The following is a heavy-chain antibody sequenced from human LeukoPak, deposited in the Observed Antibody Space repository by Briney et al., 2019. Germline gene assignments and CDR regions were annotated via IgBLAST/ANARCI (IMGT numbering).Heavy chain of an antibody. CDR1: GFTFSDYN. CDR2: ISRSGSTK. J-gene: IGHJ6*03. Sequence: GGSLRLSCAASGFTFSDYNMRWIRQAPGKGLEWVSSISRSGSTKYYADSVKGRFTISRDNAKNSLYLQMNSLRAEDTAVYYCARRDSSGYYGYYYYYMDVWGKGTTVTVSS. CDR3: ARRDSSGYYGYYYYYMDV. D-gene: IGHD3-22*01. V-gene: IGHV3-11*04.